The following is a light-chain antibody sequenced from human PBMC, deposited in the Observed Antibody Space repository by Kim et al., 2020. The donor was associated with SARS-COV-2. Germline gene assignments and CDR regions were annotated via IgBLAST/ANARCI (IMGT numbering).Light chain of an antibody. Sequence: GQSITIYCNKTSSDVGDYNYISWYRQHPGKAPKLMIYDVSNRPSGVSNRFSGSKSGNTASLTISGLQAEDEADYYCSSYTSSSTPVFGTGTKVTVL. CDR1: SSDVGDYNY. CDR3: SSYTSSSTPV. V-gene: IGLV2-14*03. CDR2: DVS. J-gene: IGLJ1*01.